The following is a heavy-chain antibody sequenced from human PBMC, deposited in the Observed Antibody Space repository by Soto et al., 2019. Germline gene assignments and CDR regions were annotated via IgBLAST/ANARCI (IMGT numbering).Heavy chain of an antibody. Sequence: ASVKVSFKASGYTFTSYYMHWVRQAPGQGLEWLGMINPIGGSTSYAQKFQGRVTMTKDTSTSTVYMELSSLRSEDTAVYYCARDHNYYDSSGYSNYFDYWGQGTLVTVSS. CDR2: INPIGGST. J-gene: IGHJ4*02. V-gene: IGHV1-46*01. CDR1: GYTFTSYY. D-gene: IGHD3-22*01. CDR3: ARDHNYYDSSGYSNYFDY.